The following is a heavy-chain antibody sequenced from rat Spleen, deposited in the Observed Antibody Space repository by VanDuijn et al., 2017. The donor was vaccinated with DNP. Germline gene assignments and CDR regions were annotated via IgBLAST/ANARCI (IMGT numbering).Heavy chain of an antibody. CDR1: GVTFSDYN. Sequence: EVQLVESGGGLVQPGGSLNLSCAASGVTFSDYNMAWVRQAPKKGLEWVATISYDGSSTSYRDSVKGRFTISRDNAKSTLYLQMDSLRSEDTATYYCARPDYWGQGVLVTVSS. J-gene: IGHJ2*01. CDR2: ISYDGSST. V-gene: IGHV5-7*01. CDR3: ARPDY.